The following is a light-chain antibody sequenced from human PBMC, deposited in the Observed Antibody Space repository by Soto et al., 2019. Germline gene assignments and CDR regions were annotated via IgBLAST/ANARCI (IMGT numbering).Light chain of an antibody. CDR3: QQHSNWPLT. J-gene: IGKJ4*01. V-gene: IGKV3-11*01. CDR2: DAS. CDR1: QSVSSN. Sequence: TQSPATLSVSPGERATLSCRASQSVSSNLAWYQQNPGQAPRLLIFDASNRATGIPVRFSGSGSGTDFTPTISSLEPEDFTVYYCQQHSNWPLTFGGGTKVDI.